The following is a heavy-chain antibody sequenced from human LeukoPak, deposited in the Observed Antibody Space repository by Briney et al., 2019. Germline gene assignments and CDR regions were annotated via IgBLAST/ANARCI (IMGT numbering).Heavy chain of an antibody. CDR1: GYTFTSYG. CDR3: ARAIVGIAVAGPNYYFDY. Sequence: ASVKVSCKASGYTFTSYGISWVRQAPGQGLEWMGWISAYNGNTNYAQKLQGRVTMTTDTSTSTAYMELRSLRSDDTAVYYCARAIVGIAVAGPNYYFDYWGQGTLVTVSS. J-gene: IGHJ4*02. CDR2: ISAYNGNT. D-gene: IGHD6-19*01. V-gene: IGHV1-18*04.